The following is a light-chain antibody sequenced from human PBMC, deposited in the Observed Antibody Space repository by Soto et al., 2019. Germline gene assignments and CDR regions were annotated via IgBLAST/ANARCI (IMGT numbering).Light chain of an antibody. CDR1: QGISNY. Sequence: DIQMTQSPSSLSASLGDRVTITCRASQGISNYLAWYQQKPGKVPELLIYGASTLISGVSSRYSGSGSGTDFALTISSLQREDFPTYYCQEYNSAPCTVGPGTKVDS. J-gene: IGKJ3*01. CDR3: QEYNSAPCT. CDR2: GAS. V-gene: IGKV1-27*01.